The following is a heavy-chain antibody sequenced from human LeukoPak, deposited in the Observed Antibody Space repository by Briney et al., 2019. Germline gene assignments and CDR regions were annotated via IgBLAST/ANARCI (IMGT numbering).Heavy chain of an antibody. CDR3: ATSVISTAIFGYYFDY. CDR1: GYTLTELS. D-gene: IGHD2-2*02. CDR2: FDPEDGEP. J-gene: IGHJ4*02. V-gene: IGHV1-24*01. Sequence: ASVKVSCKVSGYTLTELSIHWVRQAPGKGLEWMGGFDPEDGEPIYAQRFRGRLTMTEDSSTDIAYMEVRNLRSEDTAVYYCATSVISTAIFGYYFDYWGQGTLVTVSS.